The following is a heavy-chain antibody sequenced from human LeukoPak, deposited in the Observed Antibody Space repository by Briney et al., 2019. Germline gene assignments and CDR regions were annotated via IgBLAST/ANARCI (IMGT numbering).Heavy chain of an antibody. CDR3: ARGRGYAYCGGDCYPFGGY. V-gene: IGHV5-51*01. D-gene: IGHD2-21*02. CDR2: IYPGDSDT. Sequence: GESLKISCKGSGYSFTSYWIGWVRQMPGKGLEWMGIIYPGDSDTRYSPSFQGQATISAYKSISNAYLQWSSLKASDTAMYYCARGRGYAYCGGDCYPFGGYWGQGTLVTVSS. CDR1: GYSFTSYW. J-gene: IGHJ4*02.